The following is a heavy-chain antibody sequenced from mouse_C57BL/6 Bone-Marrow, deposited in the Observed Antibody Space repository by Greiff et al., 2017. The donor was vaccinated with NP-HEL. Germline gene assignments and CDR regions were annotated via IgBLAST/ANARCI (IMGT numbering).Heavy chain of an antibody. Sequence: QVQLKQSGAELMKPGASVKLSCKATGYTFTGYWIEWVKQRPGHGLEWIGEILPGSGSTNYNEKFKGKATFTADTSSNTAYMQLSSLTTEDSAIYYCARYLIGDYYDSYYYAMDYWGQGTSVTVSS. CDR3: ARYLIGDYYDSYYYAMDY. CDR1: GYTFTGYW. J-gene: IGHJ4*01. CDR2: ILPGSGST. V-gene: IGHV1-9*01. D-gene: IGHD2-4*01.